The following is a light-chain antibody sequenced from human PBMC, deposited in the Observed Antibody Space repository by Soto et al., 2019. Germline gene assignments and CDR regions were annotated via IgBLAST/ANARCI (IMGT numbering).Light chain of an antibody. J-gene: IGKJ2*01. CDR1: QSVSSSY. CDR3: QQYGSSPRYT. V-gene: IGKV3-20*01. CDR2: GAS. Sequence: EIVLTQSPVTLSLSPGERATLSCRASQSVSSSYLAWYQQKPGQAPRLLIYGASSRATGIPDRFSGSGSGTDFTLTISRLEPEDFAVYYCQQYGSSPRYTFGQGTK.